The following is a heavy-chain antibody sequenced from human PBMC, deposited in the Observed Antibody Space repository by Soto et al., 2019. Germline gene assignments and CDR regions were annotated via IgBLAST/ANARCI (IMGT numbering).Heavy chain of an antibody. V-gene: IGHV3-30-3*01. CDR2: ISYDGSNK. D-gene: IGHD3-16*02. J-gene: IGHJ4*02. CDR3: ARDGVDRSLIDAPRGPFDY. CDR1: GFTFSSYA. Sequence: VGSLRLSCAASGFTFSSYAMHWVRQAPGKGLEWVAVISYDGSNKHYADSVKGRFTISRDNSKNTVYLQMDSLRAEDTALYYCARDGVDRSLIDAPRGPFDYWGQGTLVTVSS.